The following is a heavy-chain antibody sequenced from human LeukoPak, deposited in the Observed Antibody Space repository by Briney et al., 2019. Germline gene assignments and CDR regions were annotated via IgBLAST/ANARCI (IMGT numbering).Heavy chain of an antibody. Sequence: PGWSLRLSCAASGCTFSSYSMYWVRKAPGKGLEWVSFISSGSNYIYYIDSVKGRFTISRDNAKNSLYLQMNSLRVEDTAIYYCARVGCSGGTCYDYWGQGTLVTVSS. CDR1: GCTFSSYS. J-gene: IGHJ4*02. CDR2: ISSGSNYI. CDR3: ARVGCSGGTCYDY. D-gene: IGHD2-15*01. V-gene: IGHV3-21*01.